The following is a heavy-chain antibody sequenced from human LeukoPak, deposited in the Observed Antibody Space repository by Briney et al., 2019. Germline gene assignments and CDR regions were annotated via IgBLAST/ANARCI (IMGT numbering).Heavy chain of an antibody. D-gene: IGHD5-18*01. CDR1: GFTFSSYA. CDR2: ILHDGSNK. Sequence: PGRSLRLSCAASGFTFSSYAMHWVRQAPGKGLEWLAVILHDGSNKQYADSVKGRFTISRDNSKNTLYLQINSLRAEDTAVYYCATLSGDSHGYDYWGLGTLVTVSS. V-gene: IGHV3-30*03. J-gene: IGHJ4*02. CDR3: ATLSGDSHGYDY.